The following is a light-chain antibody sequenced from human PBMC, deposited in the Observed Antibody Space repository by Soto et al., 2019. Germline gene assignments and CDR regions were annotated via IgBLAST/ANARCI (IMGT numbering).Light chain of an antibody. CDR3: QQYNNWPPYT. CDR1: QTVGSN. J-gene: IGKJ2*01. V-gene: IGKV3-15*01. Sequence: ETVMTQSPDTLSVSPGEGATLSCRASQTVGSNLAWYQQKPGQAPRLLIYGASTRATGIPARFSGGGSGTEFSLTISSLQSEDFAIYYCQQYNNWPPYTFGQGTNLEIK. CDR2: GAS.